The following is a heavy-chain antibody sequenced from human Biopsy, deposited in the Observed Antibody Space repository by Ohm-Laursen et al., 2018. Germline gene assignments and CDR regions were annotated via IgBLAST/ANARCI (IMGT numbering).Heavy chain of an antibody. Sequence: SLRLSCAASGFTFSSYGMSWVRQAPGKGLEWVSVLSGSGGTTYYADSVKGRFTISRDKSKNTLYLQMNSLTAEDTAVYYCAKTFHGSSFLYDYWGQGTLVTVSS. CDR2: LSGSGGTT. D-gene: IGHD2-15*01. J-gene: IGHJ4*02. V-gene: IGHV3-23*01. CDR3: AKTFHGSSFLYDY. CDR1: GFTFSSYG.